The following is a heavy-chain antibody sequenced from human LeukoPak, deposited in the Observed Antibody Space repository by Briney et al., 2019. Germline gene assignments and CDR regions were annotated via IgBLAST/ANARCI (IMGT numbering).Heavy chain of an antibody. Sequence: SGPTLVSPTETLTLTCTFSGFSLRTSGMCVSWIRQPPGKALEWLALIDWNDDKYFKTSLKSRLTISKDTSKNQVVLTMTNLAPVDTATYYCARTSWIRGVIHLDTWGQGTLVSVSS. D-gene: IGHD3-10*01. CDR1: GFSLRTSGMC. CDR2: IDWNDDK. J-gene: IGHJ4*02. CDR3: ARTSWIRGVIHLDT. V-gene: IGHV2-70*13.